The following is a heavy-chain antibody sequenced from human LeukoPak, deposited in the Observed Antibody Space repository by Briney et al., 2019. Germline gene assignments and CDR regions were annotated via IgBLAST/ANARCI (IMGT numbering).Heavy chain of an antibody. D-gene: IGHD4-17*01. CDR1: GYAFSTYW. CDR2: VSYIGST. Sequence: EPLQISCTASGYAFSTYWIAWVRQPPGRGLEWIGYVSYIGSTNYNPSLKSRVTISVDTSKNQFSLRLSSVTAADTAVYYCARDPTTVTKGLDIWGQGTMVTVSS. CDR3: ARDPTTVTKGLDI. J-gene: IGHJ3*02. V-gene: IGHV4-59*01.